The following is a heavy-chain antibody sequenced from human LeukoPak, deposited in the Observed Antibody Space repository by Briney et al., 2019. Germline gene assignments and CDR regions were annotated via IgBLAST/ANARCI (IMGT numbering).Heavy chain of an antibody. D-gene: IGHD3-22*01. Sequence: GASVKVSCKASGGTFSSYAISWVRQAPGQGLEWMGGIIPIFGTANYAQKFQGRVTITADKSTSTAYMELSSLRSEDTAVYYCASGYITMIVVDPTPASVAFDIWGQGTMVTVSS. V-gene: IGHV1-69*06. CDR2: IIPIFGTA. J-gene: IGHJ3*02. CDR1: GGTFSSYA. CDR3: ASGYITMIVVDPTPASVAFDI.